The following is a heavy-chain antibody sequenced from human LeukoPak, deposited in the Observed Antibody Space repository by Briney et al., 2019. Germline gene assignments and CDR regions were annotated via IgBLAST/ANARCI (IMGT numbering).Heavy chain of an antibody. D-gene: IGHD3-16*01. V-gene: IGHV4-30-2*01. Sequence: SSETLSLTCAVSGGSISGGGYSWSWIRQPPGKGLEWIGYIYHSGSTYYNPSLKSRVTISVDRSKNQFSLKLSSVTAADTAVYYCARRWVYDKRAFDAWGQGTMVTVSS. CDR1: GGSISGGGYS. CDR3: ARRWVYDKRAFDA. CDR2: IYHSGST. J-gene: IGHJ3*01.